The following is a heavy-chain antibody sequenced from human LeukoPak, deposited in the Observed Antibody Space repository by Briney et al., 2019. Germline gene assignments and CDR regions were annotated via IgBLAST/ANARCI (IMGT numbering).Heavy chain of an antibody. J-gene: IGHJ4*02. CDR3: ARGQKYRSGYAVTELGSGYFDY. CDR1: GYSITSGYY. D-gene: IGHD5-18*01. CDR2: INHSGST. Sequence: SETLSLTCTVSGYSITSGYYWGWIRQPPGKGLESNGEINHSGSTNYNPSRKSRVTISVDTSKNQFSLKLSSVTAADTAVYYCARGQKYRSGYAVTELGSGYFDYWGQGTLVTVSS. V-gene: IGHV4-38-2*02.